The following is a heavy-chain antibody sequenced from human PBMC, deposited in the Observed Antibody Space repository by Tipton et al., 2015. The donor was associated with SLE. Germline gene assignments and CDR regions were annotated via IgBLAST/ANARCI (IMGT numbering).Heavy chain of an antibody. CDR1: AGSISYYC. J-gene: IGHJ3*02. V-gene: IGHV4-4*08. D-gene: IGHD3-3*01. CDR3: ARVYQGITIFGVALSAFDI. CDR2: ISIRGST. Sequence: TLSLTCTVSAGSISYYCCSWIRQPPGKGLEWIGYISIRGSTRYNPSLKSRVTISVDTSRNQFSLRLTSATAADTAVYYCARVYQGITIFGVALSAFDIWGQGTMVTVSS.